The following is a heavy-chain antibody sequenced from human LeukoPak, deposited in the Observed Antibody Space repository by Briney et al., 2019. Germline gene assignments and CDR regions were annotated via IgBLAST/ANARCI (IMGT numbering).Heavy chain of an antibody. CDR1: GYSISSGYY. Sequence: SETLSLTCAVSGYSISSGYYWGWIRQPPGKGLEWIGSIYHSGSTYYNPSLKSRDTISVDTSKNQFSLKLSSVTAADTAVYYCARHAGYYYYMDVWGKGTTVTVSS. V-gene: IGHV4-38-2*01. CDR3: ARHAGYYYYMDV. J-gene: IGHJ6*03. CDR2: IYHSGST. D-gene: IGHD1-14*01.